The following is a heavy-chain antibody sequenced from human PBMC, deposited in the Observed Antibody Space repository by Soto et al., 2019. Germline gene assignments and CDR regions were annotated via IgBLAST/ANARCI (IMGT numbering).Heavy chain of an antibody. CDR3: ARLDYGDYVNDNWFDP. Sequence: SETLSLTCSVSGGSISSTSYYWGWIRQPPGKGLEWIGSIYYSGRTYYNPSLKSRVTISVDTSKNQFSLKLSSVTAADTAVYYCARLDYGDYVNDNWFDPWGQGTLVTVSS. CDR1: GGSISSTSYY. CDR2: IYYSGRT. V-gene: IGHV4-39*01. D-gene: IGHD4-17*01. J-gene: IGHJ5*02.